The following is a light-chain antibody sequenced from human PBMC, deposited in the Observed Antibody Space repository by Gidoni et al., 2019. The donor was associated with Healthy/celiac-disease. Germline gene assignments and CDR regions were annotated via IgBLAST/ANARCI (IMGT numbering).Light chain of an antibody. CDR1: QSVSSY. Sequence: IVLTQSPATLSLSPGERATLSCRASQSVSSYLAWYQQKPGQAPRLLIYDASNRATGIPARFSGSVSGTDFTLTISSLEPEDFAVYYCQQRSNWPPTFGGGTKVEIK. J-gene: IGKJ4*01. CDR3: QQRSNWPPT. CDR2: DAS. V-gene: IGKV3-11*01.